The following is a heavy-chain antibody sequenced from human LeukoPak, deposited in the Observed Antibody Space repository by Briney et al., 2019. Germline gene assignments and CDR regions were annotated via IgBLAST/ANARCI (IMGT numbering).Heavy chain of an antibody. CDR3: ARGAVSGEAAWLDR. CDR1: GDSLSGKSVG. J-gene: IGHJ5*02. V-gene: IGHV6-1*01. CDR2: TYYRSKMYK. Sequence: SQTLSLTCALSGDSLSGKSVGWNWLRQSPSRGLEWLGRTYYRSKMYKDYAVSFKSRITISPDTSKTPFSLHLNSVTPEDTAVYYCARGAVSGEAAWLDRWGQGTLVTVSS. D-gene: IGHD6-19*01.